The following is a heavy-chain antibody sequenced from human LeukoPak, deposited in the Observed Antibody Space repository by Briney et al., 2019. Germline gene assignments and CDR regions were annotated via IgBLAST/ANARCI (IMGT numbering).Heavy chain of an antibody. CDR2: IIPIFGTA. V-gene: IGHV1-69*05. J-gene: IGHJ4*02. Sequence: SVKVSCKASGGTFSSYAISWVRQAPGQGLEWMGRIIPIFGTAKYAQKFQGRVTMTTDTSTSTAYMDLRSLRSDDTAVYYCARGVVGATLYYFDYWGQGTLVTVSS. CDR1: GGTFSSYA. D-gene: IGHD1-26*01. CDR3: ARGVVGATLYYFDY.